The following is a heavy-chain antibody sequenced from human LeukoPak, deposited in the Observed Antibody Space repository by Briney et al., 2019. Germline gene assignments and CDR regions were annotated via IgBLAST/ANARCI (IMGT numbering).Heavy chain of an antibody. Sequence: GGSLRLSCAASGFTFSSYTMNWVRQAPGKGLEWVSYISGSSSTIYYADSVKGRFTISRDNVKNSLYLQMNSLRAEDTAVYYCARHTAGEYFDYWGQGTLVTVSS. D-gene: IGHD5-18*01. CDR3: ARHTAGEYFDY. CDR1: GFTFSSYT. CDR2: ISGSSSTI. J-gene: IGHJ4*02. V-gene: IGHV3-48*04.